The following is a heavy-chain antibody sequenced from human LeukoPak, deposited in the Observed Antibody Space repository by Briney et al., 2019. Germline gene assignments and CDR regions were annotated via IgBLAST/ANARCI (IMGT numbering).Heavy chain of an antibody. Sequence: ASVKVSCKVSGYTLTELSMHWVRQATGQGLEWMGWMNPNSGNTGYAQKFQGRVTMTRNTSISTAYMELSSLRSEDTAVYYCARDESGFDYWGQGTLVTVSS. CDR3: ARDESGFDY. V-gene: IGHV1-8*01. CDR2: MNPNSGNT. D-gene: IGHD3-10*01. J-gene: IGHJ4*02. CDR1: GYTLTELS.